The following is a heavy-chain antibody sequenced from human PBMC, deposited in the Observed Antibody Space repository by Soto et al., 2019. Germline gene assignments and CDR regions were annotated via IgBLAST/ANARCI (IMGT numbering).Heavy chain of an antibody. CDR3: ARHKETWNHNPDFDY. CDR2: IYYSGST. CDR1: GGSIRTYY. D-gene: IGHD1-1*01. J-gene: IGHJ4*02. V-gene: IGHV4-59*08. Sequence: QVQLQASGPGLVKSSETLSLTCTVSGGSIRTYYWSWIRQPPGKGLEWIGYIYYSGSTSYSPSLKCLFTISVEPSKNQFPLRLNSVTAADTAVYYCARHKETWNHNPDFDYWGQGSSVTVSS.